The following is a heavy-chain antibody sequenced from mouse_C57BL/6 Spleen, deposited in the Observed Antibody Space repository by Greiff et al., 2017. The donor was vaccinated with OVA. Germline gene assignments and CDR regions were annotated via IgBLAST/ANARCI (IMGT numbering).Heavy chain of an antibody. CDR3: ARDALPHYGSSPCAY. J-gene: IGHJ3*01. Sequence: EVMLVESGGGLVQSGRSLRLSCATSGFTFSDFYMEWVRQAPGKGLEWIAASRNTANDYTTEYSASVKGRFIVSRDTSQSIHYLQMNALRSEDTAIYYCARDALPHYGSSPCAYWGQGTLVTVSA. V-gene: IGHV7-1*01. CDR1: GFTFSDFY. D-gene: IGHD1-1*01. CDR2: SRNTANDYTT.